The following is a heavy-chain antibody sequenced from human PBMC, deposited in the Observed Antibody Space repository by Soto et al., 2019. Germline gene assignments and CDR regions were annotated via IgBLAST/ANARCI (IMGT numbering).Heavy chain of an antibody. Sequence: QVQLVESGGGVVQPGRSLRLSCAASGFTFSSYGMHWVRQAPGKGLEWVAVISYDGSKKYYADSVKGRFTISRDNSKNTLYLQMNSLRAEDTAVYYCAKELRWESPLLYSYYYMDVWGKGTTVTVSS. V-gene: IGHV3-30*18. CDR1: GFTFSSYG. J-gene: IGHJ6*03. D-gene: IGHD1-26*01. CDR2: ISYDGSKK. CDR3: AKELRWESPLLYSYYYMDV.